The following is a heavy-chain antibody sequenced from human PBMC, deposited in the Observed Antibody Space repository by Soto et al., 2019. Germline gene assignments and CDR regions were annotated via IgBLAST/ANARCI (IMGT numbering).Heavy chain of an antibody. CDR3: ARDRMGYSSGWYPSSDAFDI. J-gene: IGHJ3*02. CDR1: GFTFSSYW. CDR2: IKQDGSEK. V-gene: IGHV3-7*01. D-gene: IGHD6-19*01. Sequence: GGSLRLSCAPSGFTFSSYWMSWVRQAPGKGLEWVANIKQDGSEKYDVDSVKGRLTISRDNAKNSLYLQMNSLRAEDTAVYYCARDRMGYSSGWYPSSDAFDIWGQGTMVTVS.